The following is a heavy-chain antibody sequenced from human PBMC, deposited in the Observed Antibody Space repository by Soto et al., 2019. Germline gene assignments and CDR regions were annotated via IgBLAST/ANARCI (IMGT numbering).Heavy chain of an antibody. CDR3: ARTAAAGNVDY. D-gene: IGHD6-13*01. V-gene: IGHV2-70*11. CDR2: IDWDDDK. CDR1: RCSLSTTGMY. J-gene: IGHJ4*02. Sequence: PTQSLALPSTYSRCSLSTTGMYVSWIRQSPGKALEWLARIDWDDDKYYSTSLKTRLTISKDTSKNQVVLTMTNMDPLDTATYFCARTAAAGNVDYWGQGNLVTVSS.